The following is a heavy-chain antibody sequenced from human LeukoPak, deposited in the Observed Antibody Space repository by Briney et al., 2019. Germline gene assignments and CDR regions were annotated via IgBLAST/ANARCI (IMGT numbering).Heavy chain of an antibody. V-gene: IGHV3-9*01. J-gene: IGHJ4*02. D-gene: IGHD6-13*01. CDR2: ISWNSGSI. CDR3: AKALTAAALYYFDY. Sequence: PGGSLRLSCAASGFTFDDYAMHWVRQAPGKGLEWVSGISWNSGSIGYADSVKGRFTISRDNAKNSLYLQMNSLRAEDTALYYCAKALTAAALYYFDYWGQGTLVTVSS. CDR1: GFTFDDYA.